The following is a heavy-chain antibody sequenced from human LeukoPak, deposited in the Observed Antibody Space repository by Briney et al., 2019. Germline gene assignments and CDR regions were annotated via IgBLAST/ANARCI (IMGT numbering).Heavy chain of an antibody. CDR2: IYYSGST. CDR3: ARGKVGYCSGGNCYGYYYYMDV. CDR1: GGSISSYY. Sequence: SETLSLTCTVSGGSISSYYWSWIRQPPGKGLEWIGYIYYSGSTNHNPSLKSRVTISVDTSKNQFSLKLSSVTAADTAVYYCARGKVGYCSGGNCYGYYYYMDVWGKGTTVTVSS. J-gene: IGHJ6*03. D-gene: IGHD2-15*01. V-gene: IGHV4-59*01.